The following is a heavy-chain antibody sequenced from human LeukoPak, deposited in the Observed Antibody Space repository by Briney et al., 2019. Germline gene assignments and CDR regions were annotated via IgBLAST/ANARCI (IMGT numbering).Heavy chain of an antibody. V-gene: IGHV4-61*02. Sequence: PSETLSLTCTVSGGSISSGSYYWSWIRQPAGKGLEWIGRIYTSGSTNYNPSLKSRVTISVDTSKNQFSLKLSSVTAADTAVYYCAEGSSGWRDYWYFDLWGRGTLVTVSS. CDR1: GGSISSGSYY. CDR2: IYTSGST. J-gene: IGHJ2*01. D-gene: IGHD6-19*01. CDR3: AEGSSGWRDYWYFDL.